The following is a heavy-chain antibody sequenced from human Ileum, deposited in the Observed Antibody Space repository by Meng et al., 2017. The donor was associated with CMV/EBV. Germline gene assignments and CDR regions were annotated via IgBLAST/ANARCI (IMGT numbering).Heavy chain of an antibody. J-gene: IGHJ4*01. CDR2: VYYNGRN. CDR1: GSISRSSYY. CDR3: ARAIVVVPGEVNYFDY. Sequence: GSISRSSYYWGWIRQPPGKGLEWIGSVYYNGRNYHNPSLKSRVTIYADTSKNQFSLKVRSATAADTAVYYCARAIVVVPGEVNYFDYWGHGTLVTVSS. D-gene: IGHD2-2*01. V-gene: IGHV4-39*02.